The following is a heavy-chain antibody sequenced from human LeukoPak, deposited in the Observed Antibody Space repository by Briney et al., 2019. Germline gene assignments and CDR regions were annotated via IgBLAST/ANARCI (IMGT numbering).Heavy chain of an antibody. CDR3: ARVHTYRGVPGITDP. Sequence: SETLYLTCTVSGGSMSSYYWSWIRQPPGKGLEWIGYIYYSGSTNYNPSLKSRVTISVDTSKNQFSLKLSSVTAADTAVYYYARVHTYRGVPGITDPWGQGTLVTVSS. CDR2: IYYSGST. J-gene: IGHJ5*02. D-gene: IGHD3-3*01. V-gene: IGHV4-59*08. CDR1: GGSMSSYY.